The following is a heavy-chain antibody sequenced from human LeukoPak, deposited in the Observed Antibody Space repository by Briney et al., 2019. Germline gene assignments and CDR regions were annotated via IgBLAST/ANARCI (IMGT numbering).Heavy chain of an antibody. Sequence: GGSLRLSCAASGFTFSSYAMHWVRQAPGKGLEWVAVISYDGSNKYYADSVKGRFTISRDNSKNTLYLQMNSLRAEDTAVYYCARDLFSGGGDDPWGQGTPVTVSS. CDR1: GFTFSSYA. D-gene: IGHD3-10*01. V-gene: IGHV3-30-3*01. CDR3: ARDLFSGGGDDP. CDR2: ISYDGSNK. J-gene: IGHJ5*02.